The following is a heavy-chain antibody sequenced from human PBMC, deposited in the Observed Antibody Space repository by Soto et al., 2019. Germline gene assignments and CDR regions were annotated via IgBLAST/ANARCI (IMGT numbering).Heavy chain of an antibody. CDR3: ARLSCSSSSCYGRDKYYYYCGMDV. J-gene: IGHJ6*01. CDR1: GYNFTNYW. Sequence: GESLKICCKGSGYNFTNYWIGWVRQIPGKGLEWMGIIYPGDSDTRYSPSIQGQVTISADKSISTAYLQWSSLKASDTAMYYCARLSCSSSSCYGRDKYYYYCGMDVWGQGTTVTVSS. V-gene: IGHV5-51*01. D-gene: IGHD2-2*01. CDR2: IYPGDSDT.